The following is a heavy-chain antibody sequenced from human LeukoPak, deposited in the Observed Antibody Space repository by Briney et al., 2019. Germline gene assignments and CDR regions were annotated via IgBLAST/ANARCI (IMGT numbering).Heavy chain of an antibody. V-gene: IGHV3-30*18. Sequence: GGSLRLSRAASGFSFSNYGMHWVRQTPGRGLEWVAVISYDGTNKYYGDSVRGRFTISRDNSKNTLYLQVNSLRADDAAIYYCAKAPGSVAGAPLSYFDYWGQGTLVTVSS. CDR2: ISYDGTNK. CDR1: GFSFSNYG. J-gene: IGHJ4*02. CDR3: AKAPGSVAGAPLSYFDY. D-gene: IGHD6-19*01.